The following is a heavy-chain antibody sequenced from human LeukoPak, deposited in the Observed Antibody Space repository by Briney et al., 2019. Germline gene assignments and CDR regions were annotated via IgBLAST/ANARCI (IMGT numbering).Heavy chain of an antibody. CDR1: GFTFSSYA. V-gene: IGHV3-23*01. CDR3: AKDDVVVVAATLHDY. Sequence: GGSLRLSCAASGFTFSSYAMSWVRQAPGKGLEWVSAISGSGGSTYYADSVKGRFTISRDNSKNTLYLQMNSLRAEDTAVYYRAKDDVVVVAATLHDYWGQGTLVTVSS. CDR2: ISGSGGST. J-gene: IGHJ4*02. D-gene: IGHD2-15*01.